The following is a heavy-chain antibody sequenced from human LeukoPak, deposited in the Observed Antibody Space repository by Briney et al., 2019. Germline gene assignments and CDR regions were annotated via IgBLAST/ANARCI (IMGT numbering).Heavy chain of an antibody. J-gene: IGHJ4*02. Sequence: QPGGSLRLSCAVSGFRFDGYAMPWVRQVPGKGLEWVSTINWNGSGDLYADFVKGRFTISRDNAKNSLYLHMTSLGTEDTALYYCARGRRTVAGHFDNWGQGTLVTVSS. D-gene: IGHD6-19*01. V-gene: IGHV3-9*01. CDR1: GFRFDGYA. CDR2: INWNGSGD. CDR3: ARGRRTVAGHFDN.